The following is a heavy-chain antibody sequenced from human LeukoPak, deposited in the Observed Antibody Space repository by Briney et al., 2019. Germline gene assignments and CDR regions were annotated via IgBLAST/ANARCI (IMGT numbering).Heavy chain of an antibody. D-gene: IGHD3-3*01. CDR1: GFTFSSYG. CDR3: AKQSEITIFGVVITYYFDY. J-gene: IGHJ4*02. CDR2: ISYDGSNK. Sequence: GGSLRLSCAASGFTFSSYGMHWVRQAPGKGLEWVAVISYDGSNKYYADSVKGRFTISRDNSKNTLYLQMNSLRAEDTAVYYCAKQSEITIFGVVITYYFDYWGQGTLVTVSS. V-gene: IGHV3-30*18.